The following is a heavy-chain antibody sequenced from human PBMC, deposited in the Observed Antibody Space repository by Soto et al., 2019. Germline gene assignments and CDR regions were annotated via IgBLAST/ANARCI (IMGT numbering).Heavy chain of an antibody. J-gene: IGHJ4*02. CDR2: INHSGST. D-gene: IGHD3-9*01. CDR3: ARMYYDILTGSGDYFDY. CDR1: GGSFSGYY. Sequence: PSETLSLTCAVYGGSFSGYYWSWIRQPPGKGLEWIGEINHSGSTNYNPSLKSRVTISVDTSKNQFSLKLSSVTAADTAVYYCARMYYDILTGSGDYFDYWGQGTLVTVSS. V-gene: IGHV4-34*01.